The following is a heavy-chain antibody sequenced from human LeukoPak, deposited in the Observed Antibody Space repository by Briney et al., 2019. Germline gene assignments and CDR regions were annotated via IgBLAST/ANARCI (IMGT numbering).Heavy chain of an antibody. D-gene: IGHD2-2*01. CDR2: IIPIFGTA. J-gene: IGHJ4*02. V-gene: IGHV1-69*01. CDR1: GCTFSSYA. CDR3: ARVGYCSSTSCFFDY. Sequence: SVKVSCKASGCTFSSYAISWVRQAPGQGLEWMGGIIPIFGTANYAQKFQGRVTITADESTSTAYMELSSLRSEDTAVYYCARVGYCSSTSCFFDYWGQGTLVTVSS.